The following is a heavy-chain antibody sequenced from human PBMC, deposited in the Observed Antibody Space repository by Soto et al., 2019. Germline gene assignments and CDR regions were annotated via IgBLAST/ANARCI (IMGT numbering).Heavy chain of an antibody. D-gene: IGHD5-12*01. CDR2: IYYSGST. Sequence: NPSETLSLTCTVSGGSISSYYWSWIRQPPGKGLEWIGYIYYSGSTNYNPSLKSRVTISVDTSKNQFSLKLSSVTAADTAVYYCARADGYNLLGAFDIWGQGTMVTVSS. CDR3: ARADGYNLLGAFDI. CDR1: GGSISSYY. J-gene: IGHJ3*02. V-gene: IGHV4-59*01.